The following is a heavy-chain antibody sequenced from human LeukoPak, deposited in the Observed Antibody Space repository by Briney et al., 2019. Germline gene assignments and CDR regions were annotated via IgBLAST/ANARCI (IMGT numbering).Heavy chain of an antibody. CDR2: ISEGGMT. J-gene: IGHJ4*02. D-gene: IGHD2-21*01. Sequence: SGTLSLTCAVSGDFLTTSHWWSWVRQSPGKGLEWIGEISEGGMTNYNPSLQSRVTMSLDKSKSQFSLKLTSVTAADTATYFCARVIPHGWRQNDFWGQGTLVTVSS. CDR3: ARVIPHGWRQNDF. V-gene: IGHV4-4*02. CDR1: GDFLTTSHW.